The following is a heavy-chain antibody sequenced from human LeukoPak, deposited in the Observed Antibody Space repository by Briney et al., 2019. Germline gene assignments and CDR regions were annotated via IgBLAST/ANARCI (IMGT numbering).Heavy chain of an antibody. J-gene: IGHJ4*02. CDR3: ARGPKMITFGGVPDY. D-gene: IGHD3-16*01. CDR1: GGTFSRLA. CDR2: IIPLSPTI. Sequence: SVKVSCKASGGTFSRLAISWVRQAPGQGLEWMGGIIPLSPTINYAQKFQGRVTITADDSAQTAYMELSSLRSEDTAVYYCARGPKMITFGGVPDYWGQGTLVTVSS. V-gene: IGHV1-69*13.